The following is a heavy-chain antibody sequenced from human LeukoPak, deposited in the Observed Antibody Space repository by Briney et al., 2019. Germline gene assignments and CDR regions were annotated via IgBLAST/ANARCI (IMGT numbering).Heavy chain of an antibody. CDR1: GGSISSYY. CDR3: ARDQIHYFDY. Sequence: KPSETLSLTCTVSGGSISSYYWSWIRQPPGKGLEWIGYIYYSGSTNYNPSLKSRVTISVDTSKNQFSLKLSSVTAADTAVYYCARDQIHYFDYWGQGTLVTVSS. V-gene: IGHV4-59*01. CDR2: IYYSGST. J-gene: IGHJ4*02.